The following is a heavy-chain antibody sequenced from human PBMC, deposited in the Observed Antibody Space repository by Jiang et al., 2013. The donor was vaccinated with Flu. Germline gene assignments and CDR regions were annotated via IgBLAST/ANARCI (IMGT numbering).Heavy chain of an antibody. V-gene: IGHV1-69-2*01. CDR1: GYTFTDYY. CDR2: VDPEDGET. CDR3: ATDRMTTVTTSELATDY. D-gene: IGHD4-17*01. J-gene: IGHJ4*02. Sequence: SGAEVKKPGATVKISCKVSGYTFTDYYMHWVQQAPGKGLEWMGLVDPEDGETIYAEKFQGRVTITADTSTDTAYMELSSLRSEDTAVYYCATDRMTTVTTSELATDYWGQGTLVTVSS.